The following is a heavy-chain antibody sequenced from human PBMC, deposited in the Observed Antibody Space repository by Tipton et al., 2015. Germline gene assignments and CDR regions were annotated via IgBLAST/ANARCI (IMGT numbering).Heavy chain of an antibody. Sequence: SLRLSCAASGFTFSSFWMHWVRQAPGKGLVWVSRINSDESSTTYADSVKGRFTISRDNAKNTLYLQMNSLRAEDTAVYYCARGKQLGFFDYWGQGTLVTVSS. J-gene: IGHJ4*02. V-gene: IGHV3-74*01. CDR1: GFTFSSFW. CDR2: INSDESST. D-gene: IGHD6-13*01. CDR3: ARGKQLGFFDY.